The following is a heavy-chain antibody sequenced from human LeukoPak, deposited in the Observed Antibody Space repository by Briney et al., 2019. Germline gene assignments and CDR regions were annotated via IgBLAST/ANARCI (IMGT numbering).Heavy chain of an antibody. Sequence: SETLSLACTVSSGSISTYYWTWIRQPPRKRLEWIGSIHYTGSTNYNPSLKSRVTVSVDPSKNQFSLKLSSVTAADTAVYYCARLMTTVILGAFDIWGHGEMVTVSS. CDR3: ARLMTTVILGAFDI. J-gene: IGHJ3*02. D-gene: IGHD4-11*01. V-gene: IGHV4-59*08. CDR1: SGSISTYY. CDR2: IHYTGST.